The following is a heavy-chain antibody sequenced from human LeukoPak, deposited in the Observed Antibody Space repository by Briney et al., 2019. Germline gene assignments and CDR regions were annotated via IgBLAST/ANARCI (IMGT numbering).Heavy chain of an antibody. Sequence: GGSLRLSCAASGFTFSSYGMHWVRQAPGKGLEWVAVIWYDGSNKYYADSVKGRFTISRDNSKNTLYLQMNSLRAEDTAVYYCARQDYYGSGSYYTPPLGYWGQGTLVTVSS. V-gene: IGHV3-33*01. J-gene: IGHJ4*02. D-gene: IGHD3-10*01. CDR1: GFTFSSYG. CDR3: ARQDYYGSGSYYTPPLGY. CDR2: IWYDGSNK.